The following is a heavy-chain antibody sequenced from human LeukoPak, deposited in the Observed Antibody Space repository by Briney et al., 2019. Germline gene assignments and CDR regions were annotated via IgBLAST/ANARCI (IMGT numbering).Heavy chain of an antibody. CDR2: IRHSDSNT. D-gene: IGHD1-1*01. CDR3: AKRGNPTVGHHYLDV. V-gene: IGHV3-23*05. CDR1: GFTFSSSD. J-gene: IGHJ6*03. Sequence: PGRSLRLSCAASGFTFSSSDKSWVRQAPGSGLEWVSSIRHSDSNTYYADSVMGRFTISRDNSKNTLYLQMNSLSAEDTAVYYCAKRGNPTVGHHYLDVWGKGTTVSVSS.